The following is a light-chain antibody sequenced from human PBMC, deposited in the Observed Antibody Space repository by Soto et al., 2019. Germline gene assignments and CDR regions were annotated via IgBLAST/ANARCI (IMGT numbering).Light chain of an antibody. CDR2: KAF. V-gene: IGKV2-30*01. J-gene: IGKJ2*01. CDR3: MQGTHWPPVT. Sequence: DVVMTQSPLSLPVTLGQPASISCSSSQSIVYSDGNAYLSWFQQRPGQSPRRLIYKAFNRDSGVPDRFSGSGSGTDFTLKISRVEAEDVGVYYCMQGTHWPPVTFGQGTKLEIK. CDR1: QSIVYSDGNAY.